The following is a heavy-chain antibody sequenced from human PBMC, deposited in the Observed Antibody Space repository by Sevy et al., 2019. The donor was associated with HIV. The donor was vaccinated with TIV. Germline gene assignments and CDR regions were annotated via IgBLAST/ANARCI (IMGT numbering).Heavy chain of an antibody. J-gene: IGHJ4*02. V-gene: IGHV3-23*01. CDR3: ARKYDSSGYFDY. CDR2: ISGSGGSGDKT. CDR1: GFTFSSYA. D-gene: IGHD3-22*01. Sequence: GGSLRLSCAASGFTFSSYAMNWVRQAPGKGLEWVSGISGSGGSGDKTNYADSVKGRFTISRDYSKNSLYLQLNCLRAEDTAIYYCARKYDSSGYFDYWGQGTLVTVSS.